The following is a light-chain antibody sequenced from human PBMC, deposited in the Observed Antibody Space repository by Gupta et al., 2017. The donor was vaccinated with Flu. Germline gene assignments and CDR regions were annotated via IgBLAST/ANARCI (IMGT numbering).Light chain of an antibody. J-gene: IGKJ1*01. CDR3: RLCKHWPNT. CDR2: TVS. Sequence: DVVMTQSPLSLPVTLGQAASFSCRSSQSLVYSDGNTYLSWFQQRPGQSPRRLIYTVSNRDSGVPDRFSGSGSGTDFTLTISSLEAEDVGVYYCRLCKHWPNTFGQGTKVEIK. V-gene: IGKV2-30*01. CDR1: QSLVYSDGNTY.